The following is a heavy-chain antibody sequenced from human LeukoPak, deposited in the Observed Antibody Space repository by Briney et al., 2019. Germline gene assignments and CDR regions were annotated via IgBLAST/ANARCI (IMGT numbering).Heavy chain of an antibody. D-gene: IGHD5-18*01. CDR2: IYYSGST. CDR3: ARYLKYSYEPDYFDY. Sequence: SETLSLTCTVSGGSISSGGYYWSWLRQHPGKGLEWIGYIYYSGSTYYNPSLKSRVTISVDTSKNQFSLKLSSVTAADTAVYYCARYLKYSYEPDYFDYWGQGTLVTVSS. CDR1: GGSISSGGYY. V-gene: IGHV4-31*03. J-gene: IGHJ4*02.